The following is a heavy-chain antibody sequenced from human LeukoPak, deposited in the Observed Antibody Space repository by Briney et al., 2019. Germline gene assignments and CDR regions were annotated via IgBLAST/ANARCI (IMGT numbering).Heavy chain of an antibody. V-gene: IGHV4-30-2*01. CDR3: ARRVLGGIDI. J-gene: IGHJ3*02. CDR1: GGSISSGGYY. Sequence: SETLSLTCTVSGGSISSGGYYWSWIRQPPGKGLEWIGYIYHSGSTYYNPSLKSRVTISVDRSKNQFSLKLSSVTAADTAVYYCARRVLGGIDIWGQGTMVTVSS. CDR2: IYHSGST. D-gene: IGHD3-10*01.